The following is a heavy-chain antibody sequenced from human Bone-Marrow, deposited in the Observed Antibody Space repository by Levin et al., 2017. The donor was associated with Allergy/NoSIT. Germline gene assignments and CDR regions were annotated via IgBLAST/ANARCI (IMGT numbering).Heavy chain of an antibody. CDR2: ISSSSSYI. Sequence: GESLKISCAASGFTFSSYNMNWVRQAPGKGLEWVSSISSSSSYIYYADSVKGRFIVSRDNAKKTLYLQVNTLRVEDTAVYYCARDNYGDYGAYWYFDLWGRGTLVTVSS. D-gene: IGHD4-17*01. J-gene: IGHJ2*01. CDR3: ARDNYGDYGAYWYFDL. V-gene: IGHV3-21*01. CDR1: GFTFSSYN.